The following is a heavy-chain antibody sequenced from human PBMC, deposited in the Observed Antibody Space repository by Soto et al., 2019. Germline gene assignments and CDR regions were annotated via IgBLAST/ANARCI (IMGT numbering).Heavy chain of an antibody. V-gene: IGHV4-34*01. Sequence: SETLSLTCAIYGVSFSGYYWHLIRQSPGKGLEWIGEIHLSGRVNFTPSLKSRTSLSMDTSRNQFFLTLRSVTAADTAVYFCARTPTRGASAWLDPWGRGHLVTVS. CDR3: ARTPTRGASAWLDP. D-gene: IGHD1-26*01. J-gene: IGHJ5*02. CDR1: GVSFSGYY. CDR2: IHLSGRV.